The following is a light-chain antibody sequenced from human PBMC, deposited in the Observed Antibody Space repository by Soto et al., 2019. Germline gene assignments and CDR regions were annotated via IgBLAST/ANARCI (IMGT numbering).Light chain of an antibody. V-gene: IGKV3-11*01. J-gene: IGKJ4*01. CDR1: QSVSRY. Sequence: EIVLTQSPATLSLSPGERATLSCRASQSVSRYLAWYQQKPGQAPRLLIYDASNRATGIQARFSGSGSGTDFTLTLSSLEPEDFAIYYSRHRSDWPSTFGGGTKVQI. CDR2: DAS. CDR3: RHRSDWPST.